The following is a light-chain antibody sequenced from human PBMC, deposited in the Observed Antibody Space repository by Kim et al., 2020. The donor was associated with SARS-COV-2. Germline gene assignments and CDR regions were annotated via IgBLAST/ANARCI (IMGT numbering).Light chain of an antibody. CDR3: QQRSNWPPIT. CDR1: QDLRSY. CDR2: GAS. J-gene: IGKJ5*01. V-gene: IGKV3-11*01. Sequence: PPGERPPLPCRASQDLRSYLAWYQQKPGQPPRLLIYGASIRATGIPARFSASGFTTDFTLTITSLEPEDFAVYYCQQRSNWPPITFGQGTRLEIK.